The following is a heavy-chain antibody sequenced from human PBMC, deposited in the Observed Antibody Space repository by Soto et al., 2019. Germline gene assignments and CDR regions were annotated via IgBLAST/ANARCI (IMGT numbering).Heavy chain of an antibody. J-gene: IGHJ4*02. CDR3: ARGFSRSSGAY. V-gene: IGHV3-21*01. D-gene: IGHD6-6*01. CDR1: GFTFSSYN. Sequence: GGSLRLACAASGFTFSSYNMNWVRQAPGKGLEWVSSISSSSSYIYYADSVKGRFTISRDNAKNTLYLQVDSLRVEDTAVYYCARGFSRSSGAYWGQGTLVTVSS. CDR2: ISSSSSYI.